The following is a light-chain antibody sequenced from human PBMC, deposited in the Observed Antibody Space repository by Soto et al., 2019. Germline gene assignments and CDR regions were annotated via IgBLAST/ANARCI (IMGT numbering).Light chain of an antibody. J-gene: IGKJ1*01. V-gene: IGKV3-11*01. CDR1: QSVSSN. CDR3: QQRSNWPGT. Sequence: ELVMTQSPATLSVSPGERAILSCRASQSVSSNLAWYQQKPGQAPRLLIYDASNRATGIPARFSGSGSGTDFTLTISSLEPEDFAVYYCQQRSNWPGTFGQGTKVDIK. CDR2: DAS.